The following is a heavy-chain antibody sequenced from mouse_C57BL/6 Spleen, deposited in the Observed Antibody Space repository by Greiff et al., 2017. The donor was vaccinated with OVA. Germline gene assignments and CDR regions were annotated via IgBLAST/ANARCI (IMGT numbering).Heavy chain of an antibody. CDR2: IWSGGST. V-gene: IGHV2-2*01. CDR3: ARKEPLYAMDY. CDR1: GFSLTSYG. Sequence: VQLQQSGPGLVQPSQSLSITCTVSGFSLTSYGVHWVRQSPGKGLEWLGVIWSGGSTDYNAAFISRLSISKDNSKSQVFFKMNSLQADDTAIYYCARKEPLYAMDYWGQGTSVTVSS. J-gene: IGHJ4*01.